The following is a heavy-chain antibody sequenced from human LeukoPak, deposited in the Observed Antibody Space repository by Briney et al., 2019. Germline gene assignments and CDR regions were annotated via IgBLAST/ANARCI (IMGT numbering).Heavy chain of an antibody. V-gene: IGHV4-59*01. CDR2: VYYSGST. Sequence: SETLSLTCTVSGVSISSYYWSWIRQPPGKGLEWIGYVYYSGSTNYNPSLKSRVTISVDTSKNHFSLKLSSVTAADTAVYYCARGMHLALDYWGQGTLVTVSS. J-gene: IGHJ4*02. CDR3: ARGMHLALDY. CDR1: GVSISSYY.